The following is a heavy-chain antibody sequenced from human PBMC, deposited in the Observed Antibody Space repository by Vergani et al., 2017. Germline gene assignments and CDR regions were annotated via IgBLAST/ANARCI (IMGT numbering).Heavy chain of an antibody. J-gene: IGHJ4*02. CDR2: INPNSGGT. CDR1: GYTFTGYY. D-gene: IGHD5-18*01. V-gene: IGHV1-2*02. CDR3: ARDLVGYSYGSY. Sequence: QVQLVQSGAEVKKPGASVKVSCKASGYTFTGYYMHWVRQAPGQGLEWMGWINPNSGGTNYAQKFQGRVTITADESTSTAYMELSSLRSEDTAVYYCARDLVGYSYGSYWGQGTLVTVSS.